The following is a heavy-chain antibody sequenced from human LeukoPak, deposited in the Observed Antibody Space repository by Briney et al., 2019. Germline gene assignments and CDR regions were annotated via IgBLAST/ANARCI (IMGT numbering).Heavy chain of an antibody. J-gene: IGHJ3*02. CDR2: IYYSGST. D-gene: IGHD2-15*01. CDR3: ARLVAKPRAAFDI. CDR1: GGSISSSSYY. V-gene: IGHV4-39*01. Sequence: SETLSLTCTVSGGSISSSSYYWGWIRQPPGKGLEWIGSIYYSGSTYYNPSLKSRVTISVDTSKNQFSLKLSSVTAADTAVYYCARLVAKPRAAFDIWGQGTMVTVSS.